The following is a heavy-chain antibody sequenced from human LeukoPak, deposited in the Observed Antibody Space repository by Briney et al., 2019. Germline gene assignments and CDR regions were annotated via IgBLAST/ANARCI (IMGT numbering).Heavy chain of an antibody. V-gene: IGHV3-53*01. CDR1: GFTVCSNY. Sequence: RGSPRLSSAAPGFTVCSNYMSWVRQAPGKGLEWVSVIYSGGSTYYADSVKGRFTISRDNSKNTLYLQMNSLRAEDTAVYYCARYRTGCSGGSCYSGGVFAFDIWGQGTMVTVSS. D-gene: IGHD2-15*01. J-gene: IGHJ3*02. CDR3: ARYRTGCSGGSCYSGGVFAFDI. CDR2: IYSGGST.